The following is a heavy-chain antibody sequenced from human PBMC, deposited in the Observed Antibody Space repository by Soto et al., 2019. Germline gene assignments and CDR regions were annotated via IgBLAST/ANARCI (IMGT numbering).Heavy chain of an antibody. Sequence: EVQLMESGGGLVQPGGSPRLSCTASGFTFTSYSINWVRQAPGQGLEWISYISSTSATIYYAESVRGRFTVSRDNAKNSVYLQMNSLRAEDTAVYFCARAKSLEYNWFDTWGQGTPVTVSS. CDR3: ARAKSLEYNWFDT. CDR2: ISSTSATI. CDR1: GFTFTSYS. V-gene: IGHV3-48*01. J-gene: IGHJ5*02.